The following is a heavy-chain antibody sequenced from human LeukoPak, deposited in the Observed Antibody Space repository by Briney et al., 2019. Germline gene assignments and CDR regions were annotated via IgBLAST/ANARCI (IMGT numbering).Heavy chain of an antibody. CDR2: IYFTGST. CDR1: GGSLSSYY. Sequence: PSETLSLTCTVSGGSLSSYYWTWIRQPPGKGLEWIGYIYFTGSTNYNPSLKGRVTMSVDTSNIQFSLRLTSVTAADTAVYYCARADCSTTSCPMDVWGQGATVTVSS. J-gene: IGHJ6*02. CDR3: ARADCSTTSCPMDV. D-gene: IGHD2-2*01. V-gene: IGHV4-59*01.